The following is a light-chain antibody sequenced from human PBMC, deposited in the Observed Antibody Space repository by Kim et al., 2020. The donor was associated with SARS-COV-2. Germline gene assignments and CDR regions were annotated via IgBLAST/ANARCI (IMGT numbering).Light chain of an antibody. CDR2: GNN. CDR3: QSYDSSLSGSV. V-gene: IGLV1-40*01. Sequence: QSVTISCTGTSSNIGADYDVHWYQQFPGKAPKVLIYGNNNRPSGVPDRFSGSKSGTSASLAITGLQPEDEADYHCQSYDSSLSGSVFGGGTKVTVL. CDR1: SSNIGADYD. J-gene: IGLJ3*02.